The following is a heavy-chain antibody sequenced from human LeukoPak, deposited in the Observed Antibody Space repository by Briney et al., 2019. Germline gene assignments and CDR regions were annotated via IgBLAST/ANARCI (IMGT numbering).Heavy chain of an antibody. D-gene: IGHD5-12*01. J-gene: IGHJ3*02. CDR3: ARDRGYAFYS. CDR1: GFTFSSYW. V-gene: IGHV3-74*01. Sequence: SGGFLRLSCAAPGFTFSSYWMHWVRQAPGKGLVWVSCINTDGSSTAYADSVKGRFTISRDNAKNALYLQMNNLRAEDTAVYYCARDRGYAFYSWGQGTMVTVAS. CDR2: INTDGSST.